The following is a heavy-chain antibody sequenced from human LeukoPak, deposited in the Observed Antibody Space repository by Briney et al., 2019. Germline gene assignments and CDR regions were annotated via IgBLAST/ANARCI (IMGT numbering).Heavy chain of an antibody. CDR3: ARESDSSGWYDS. CDR1: GFSFDDYA. D-gene: IGHD3-22*01. CDR2: ISGDGGST. J-gene: IGHJ5*01. Sequence: GGSLRLSCAAPGFSFDDYAIHWVRQAPGKGLEWVSLISGDGGSTFYADSVKGRFTISRDNSKNSLYLQISSLRSEDTALYYCARESDSSGWYDSWGQGTLVTVSS. V-gene: IGHV3-43*02.